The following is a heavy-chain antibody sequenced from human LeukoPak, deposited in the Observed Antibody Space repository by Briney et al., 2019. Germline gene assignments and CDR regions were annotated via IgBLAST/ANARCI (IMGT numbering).Heavy chain of an antibody. CDR1: GFTFSSYA. Sequence: GGSLRLSCAASGFTFSSYAMHWVRQAPGKGLVYVSAISSNGGSTYYANSVKGRFTISRDNSKNTLYLQMGSLRAEDMAVYYCARMSYCGGDCYSNHFDYWGQGTLVTVSS. CDR2: ISSNGGST. CDR3: ARMSYCGGDCYSNHFDY. J-gene: IGHJ4*02. V-gene: IGHV3-64*01. D-gene: IGHD2-21*01.